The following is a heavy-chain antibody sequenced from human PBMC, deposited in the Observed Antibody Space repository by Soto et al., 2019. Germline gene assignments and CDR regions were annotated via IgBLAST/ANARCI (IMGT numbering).Heavy chain of an antibody. CDR3: ARDRYCSSTSCYVDMDV. CDR1: GLPFCIYS. CDR2: ISSSSTI. Sequence: GSLKLSFAASGLPFCIYSMNCARQVPGKGLEWVSYISSSSTIYYADSVKGRFTISRDNAKNSLYLQMNSLRAEDTAVYYCARDRYCSSTSCYVDMDVWGKGT. J-gene: IGHJ6*03. V-gene: IGHV3-48*01. D-gene: IGHD2-2*01.